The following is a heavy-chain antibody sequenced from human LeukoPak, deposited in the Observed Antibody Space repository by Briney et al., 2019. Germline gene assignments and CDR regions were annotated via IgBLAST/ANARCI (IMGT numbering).Heavy chain of an antibody. CDR2: IDPGDSET. CDR3: ARLNDGFDI. V-gene: IGHV5-51*01. CDR1: GYSFNNYW. Sequence: PGESLKISCKGSGYSFNNYWIAWVRQMPGKGLQWMGIIDPGDSETRYSPSFQGQVTITADKSISTAYLQWSSLKASDTAMYYCARLNDGFDIWGQGAMVIVSS. J-gene: IGHJ3*02.